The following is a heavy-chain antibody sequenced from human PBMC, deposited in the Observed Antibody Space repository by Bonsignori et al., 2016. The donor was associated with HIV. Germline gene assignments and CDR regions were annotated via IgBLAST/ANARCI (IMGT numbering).Heavy chain of an antibody. CDR2: INHSGST. CDR3: AREMVRGVIKGDFDY. Sequence: WIRQPPGKGLEWIGEINHSGSTNYNPSLKSRVTISLDTSKNQFSLKLSSVTAADTAVYYCAREMVRGVIKGDFDYWGQGTLVTVSS. J-gene: IGHJ4*02. D-gene: IGHD3-10*01. V-gene: IGHV4-34*01.